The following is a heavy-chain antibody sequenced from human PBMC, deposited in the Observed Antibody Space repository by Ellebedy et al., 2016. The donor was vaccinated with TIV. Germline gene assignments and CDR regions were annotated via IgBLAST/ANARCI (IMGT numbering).Heavy chain of an antibody. J-gene: IGHJ2*01. Sequence: PGGSLRLSCAASGFTVSSNYMSWVRQAPGKGLEWDSVIYSAGSTYYADSVKGRFTTSRDNSKNTLYLQMNSLRAEDTAVYYCARDAITTDWYFDLWGRGTLVTVSS. CDR2: IYSAGST. V-gene: IGHV3-66*01. CDR1: GFTVSSNY. D-gene: IGHD3-3*01. CDR3: ARDAITTDWYFDL.